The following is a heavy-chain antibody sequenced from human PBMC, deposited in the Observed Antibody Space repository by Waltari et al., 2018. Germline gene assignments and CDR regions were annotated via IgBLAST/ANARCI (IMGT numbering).Heavy chain of an antibody. Sequence: QVQLVQSGAEVKKPGSSVKVSCKASGGTFSSYAISWVRQAPGQGLEWMGRIIPILGIANYAQKFQGRVTITADKSTSTAYMELSSLRSEDTAVYYCARAGYGDNRVLDYWGQGTLVTVSS. V-gene: IGHV1-69*09. D-gene: IGHD4-17*01. CDR2: IIPILGIA. J-gene: IGHJ4*02. CDR1: GGTFSSYA. CDR3: ARAGYGDNRVLDY.